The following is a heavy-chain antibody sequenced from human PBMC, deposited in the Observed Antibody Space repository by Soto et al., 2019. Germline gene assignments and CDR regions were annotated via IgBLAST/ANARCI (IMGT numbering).Heavy chain of an antibody. J-gene: IGHJ4*02. V-gene: IGHV3-30*03. D-gene: IGHD3-22*01. Sequence: PGGSLRLSCAASGFTFSSYGMHWVRQAPGKGLEWVAVISYDGSNKYYADSVKGRFTISRDNSKNTLYLQMNSLRAEDTAVYYCATYYYDSSGYPNPDYWGQGTMVTVYS. CDR3: ATYYYDSSGYPNPDY. CDR1: GFTFSSYG. CDR2: ISYDGSNK.